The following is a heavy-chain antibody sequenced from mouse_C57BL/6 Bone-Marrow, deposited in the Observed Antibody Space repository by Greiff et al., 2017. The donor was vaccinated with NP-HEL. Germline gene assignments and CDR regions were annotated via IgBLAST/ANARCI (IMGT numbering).Heavy chain of an antibody. Sequence: QVQLQQSGPELVKPGASVKLSCKASGYTFTSYDINWVKQRPGQGLEWIGWIDPGDGSTKYNEKFKGKATLTVDTSSSTAYMQLHSLTSEDSAVYLCARLVDYWGQGTTLTVSS. CDR2: IDPGDGST. J-gene: IGHJ2*01. CDR3: ARLVDY. V-gene: IGHV1-85*01. CDR1: GYTFTSYD.